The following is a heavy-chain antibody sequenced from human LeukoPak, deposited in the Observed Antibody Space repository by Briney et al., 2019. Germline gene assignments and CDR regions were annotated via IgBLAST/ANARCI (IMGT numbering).Heavy chain of an antibody. V-gene: IGHV4-34*01. J-gene: IGHJ5*02. Sequence: SETLSLTCAVYGGSFSGYYWSWIRQPQGKGLEWIGEINHSGSTNYNPSLKSRVTISVDTSKNQFSLKLSSVTAADTAVYYCARAHTPGYSYGYRRWFDPWGQGTLVTVSS. D-gene: IGHD5-18*01. CDR2: INHSGST. CDR3: ARAHTPGYSYGYRRWFDP. CDR1: GGSFSGYY.